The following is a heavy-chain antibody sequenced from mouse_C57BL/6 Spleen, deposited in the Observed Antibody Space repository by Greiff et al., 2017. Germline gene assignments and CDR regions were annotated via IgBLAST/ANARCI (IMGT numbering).Heavy chain of an antibody. V-gene: IGHV1-69*01. D-gene: IGHD3-2*02. CDR1: GYTFTSYW. CDR3: ARMKTQATGNYYAMDY. Sequence: QVQLKQPGAELVMPGASVKLSCKASGYTFTSYWMHWVKQRPGQGLEWIGEIDPSDSYTNYNQKFKGKSTLTVDKSSSTAYMQLSSLTSEDSAVYYCARMKTQATGNYYAMDYWGQGTSVTVSS. J-gene: IGHJ4*01. CDR2: IDPSDSYT.